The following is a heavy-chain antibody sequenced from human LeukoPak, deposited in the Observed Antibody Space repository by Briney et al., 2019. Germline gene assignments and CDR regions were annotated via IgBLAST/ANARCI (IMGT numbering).Heavy chain of an antibody. J-gene: IGHJ4*02. D-gene: IGHD3-10*01. Sequence: GASVKVSCKASGHTFSDYFIHWVRQAPGQGLEWMGIINPRGFHASYAEKFQGRVAMTGDTSTSTVYMELSSLRSEDTAVYYCAKVASYYGSGGYYTHWGEGTLVAVSS. CDR3: AKVASYYGSGGYYTH. CDR2: INPRGFHA. V-gene: IGHV1-46*01. CDR1: GHTFSDYF.